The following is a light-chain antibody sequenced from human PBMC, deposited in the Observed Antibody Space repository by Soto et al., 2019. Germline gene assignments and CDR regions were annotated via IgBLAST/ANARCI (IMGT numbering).Light chain of an antibody. V-gene: IGKV3-20*01. CDR1: QSVSSSY. CDR3: QQYGSSPTPT. CDR2: GAS. Sequence: EIVLTQSPGTLSLSPVERATLSCRASQSVSSSYLAWYQQKPGQAPRLLIYGASSRATGIPDRFSGSGSGTDFTLTISRLXPEDFAVYYCQQYGSSPTPTFGQGTKVDIK. J-gene: IGKJ1*01.